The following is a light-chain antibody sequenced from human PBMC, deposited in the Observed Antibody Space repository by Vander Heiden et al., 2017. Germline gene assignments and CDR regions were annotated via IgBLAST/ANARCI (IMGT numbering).Light chain of an antibody. J-gene: IGKJ1*01. CDR1: QCVRSN. V-gene: IGKV3-15*01. CDR2: GAS. Sequence: EIVMTQSPATLSAAPGERATPSCRASQCVRSNLARCHQKPSQAPKLLIYGASTRATGIPAKFSGSGCGKEFTITINSLQSGDFAVYYCQEYNTWLTWTFGQGTKVEIK. CDR3: QEYNTWLTWT.